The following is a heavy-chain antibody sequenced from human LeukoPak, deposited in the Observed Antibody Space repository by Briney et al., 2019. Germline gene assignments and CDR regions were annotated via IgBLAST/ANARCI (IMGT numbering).Heavy chain of an antibody. CDR3: ASRAHCSGGSCYGNWFDP. J-gene: IGHJ5*02. D-gene: IGHD2-15*01. Sequence: SETLSLTCTVSGASISSHYWSWIRQSPGKGLEWIGYISYSGITNYNSSLKSRVTISVDTSKNHFSLRLSSVTAADTAVYCASRAHCSGGSCYGNWFDPWGQGTLVTVSS. CDR2: ISYSGIT. CDR1: GASISSHY. V-gene: IGHV4-59*11.